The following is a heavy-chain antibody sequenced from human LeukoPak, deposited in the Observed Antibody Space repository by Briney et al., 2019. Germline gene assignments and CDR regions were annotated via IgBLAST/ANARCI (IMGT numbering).Heavy chain of an antibody. J-gene: IGHJ6*03. CDR3: ARDSYSGDYGNYYYMDV. CDR2: TRRDGGFK. D-gene: IGHD4-17*01. CDR1: GFSFSTYG. V-gene: IGHV3-30*02. Sequence: GWSLRLSCAASGFSFSTYGMHWVRQGPGKGLEWVAFTRRDGGFKYYADSVEGRFVISRDNAKNTLFLHMNSLRGEDTAVYYCARDSYSGDYGNYYYMDVWGKGTTVTISS.